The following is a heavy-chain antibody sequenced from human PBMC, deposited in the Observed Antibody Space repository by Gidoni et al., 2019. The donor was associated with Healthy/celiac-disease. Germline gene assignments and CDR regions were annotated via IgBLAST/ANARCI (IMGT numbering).Heavy chain of an antibody. Sequence: EVQLVESGGGLVQPGGSLRLSCAASGFTASSNYMSWVRQAPGKGLAWVSVIYSGGSTYYADSVKGRFTISRDNSKNTLYLQMNSLRAEDTAVYYCARARASVATIREFDYWGQRTLVTVSS. CDR1: GFTASSNY. CDR3: ARARASVATIREFDY. V-gene: IGHV3-66*02. CDR2: IYSGGST. J-gene: IGHJ4*02. D-gene: IGHD5-12*01.